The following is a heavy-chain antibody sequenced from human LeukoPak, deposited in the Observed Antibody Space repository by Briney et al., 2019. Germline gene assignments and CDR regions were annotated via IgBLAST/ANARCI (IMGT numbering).Heavy chain of an antibody. V-gene: IGHV3-48*03. J-gene: IGHJ4*02. CDR2: ISSSGGTI. Sequence: PGGSLRLSCAASGSTFSSYEMNWVRQAPGKGLEWVSYISSSGGTIYYADPVRGRFTISRDNAKNSLYLQMNSLRAEDTAVYYCARDMAATVTTPLDYWGQGTLVTVSS. CDR1: GSTFSSYE. D-gene: IGHD4-17*01. CDR3: ARDMAATVTTPLDY.